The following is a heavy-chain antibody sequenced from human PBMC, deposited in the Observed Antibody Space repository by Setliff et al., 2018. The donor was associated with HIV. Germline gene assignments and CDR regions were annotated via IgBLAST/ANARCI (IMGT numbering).Heavy chain of an antibody. D-gene: IGHD3-10*02. CDR1: GFTFSRHA. CDR3: ARETTTLVGDLLLFDY. J-gene: IGHJ4*02. Sequence: GGSLRLSCAASGFTFSRHAMHWVRQAPGKGLEWVAVMSYDGSEKYYADSVKGRFTVSRDNSKNTLYLQLNSLRVEDTAVYYCARETTTLVGDLLLFDYWGQGTLVTSPQ. V-gene: IGHV3-30*01. CDR2: MSYDGSEK.